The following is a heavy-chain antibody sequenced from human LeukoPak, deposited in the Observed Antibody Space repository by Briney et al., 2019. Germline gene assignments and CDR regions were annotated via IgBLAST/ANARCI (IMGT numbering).Heavy chain of an antibody. CDR3: ARVSSGWYYFDY. D-gene: IGHD6-19*01. CDR1: GGSISSYY. V-gene: IGHV4-59*01. J-gene: IGHJ4*02. Sequence: PSETLSLTCTVSGGSISSYYWSRIRQPPGKGLEWIGYIYYSGSTNYNPSLKSRVTISVDTSKNQFSLKLSSVTAADTAVYYCARVSSGWYYFDYWGQGTLVTVSS. CDR2: IYYSGST.